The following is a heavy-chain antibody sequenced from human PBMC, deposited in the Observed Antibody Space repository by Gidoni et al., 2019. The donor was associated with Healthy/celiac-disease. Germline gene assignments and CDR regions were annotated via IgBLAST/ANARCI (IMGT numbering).Heavy chain of an antibody. CDR1: GSTFSSYA. Sequence: QVQLVQSGAEVKKPGSSVKVSCKASGSTFSSYAISWVRQAPGQGIEWMGGIIPICGTANYAQKFQGRVTITADESTSTAYMELSSLRSEDTAVYYCARGSCSSTSCSLDAFDIWGQGTMVTVSS. J-gene: IGHJ3*02. V-gene: IGHV1-69*01. CDR2: IIPICGTA. CDR3: ARGSCSSTSCSLDAFDI. D-gene: IGHD2-2*01.